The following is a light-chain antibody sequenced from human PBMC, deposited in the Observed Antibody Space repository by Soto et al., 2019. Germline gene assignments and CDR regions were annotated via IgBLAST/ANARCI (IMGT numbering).Light chain of an antibody. V-gene: IGLV1-51*01. Sequence: QSVLTQPPSVSAAPGQQVTISCSGSSSNIENNFVSWYQQVPGTAPKLLIYDNGKRSSGIPDRFSGSKSGASATLGINGLQPGDEADYYCGSWDDILSAVLFGGWTKLTVL. J-gene: IGLJ3*02. CDR3: GSWDDILSAVL. CDR2: DNG. CDR1: SSNIENNF.